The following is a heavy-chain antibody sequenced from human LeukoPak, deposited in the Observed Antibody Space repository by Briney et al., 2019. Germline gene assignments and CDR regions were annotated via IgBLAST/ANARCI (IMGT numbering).Heavy chain of an antibody. D-gene: IGHD3-22*01. V-gene: IGHV3-7*03. CDR1: GFTFTSYW. CDR3: ATIVVVSSSLEDY. J-gene: IGHJ4*02. Sequence: GGSLRLSCAASGFTFTSYWMSWVRQAPGKGLEWVANIEQDGSEKYYVDSVKGRFTISRDNAKKSLYLQMNSLRAEDTAVYYCATIVVVSSSLEDYWGQGTLVTVSS. CDR2: IEQDGSEK.